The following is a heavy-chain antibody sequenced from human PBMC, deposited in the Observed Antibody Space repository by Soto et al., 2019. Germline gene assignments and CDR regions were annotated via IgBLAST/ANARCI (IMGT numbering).Heavy chain of an antibody. J-gene: IGHJ4*02. CDR2: IGFDGIIK. V-gene: IGHV3-30*04. CDR1: GCTFSSYP. CDR3: ARDLFRGTPDYFDY. D-gene: IGHD3-10*01. Sequence: QVQLVESGGGVVQPGTSLRLSCAASGCTFSSYPFHWVRQAPGKGLEWVAVIGFDGIIKLYADSVKGRFTISRDDSKNTLYLQLNSLRDEDTAVYYCARDLFRGTPDYFDYWGQGALVTVSS.